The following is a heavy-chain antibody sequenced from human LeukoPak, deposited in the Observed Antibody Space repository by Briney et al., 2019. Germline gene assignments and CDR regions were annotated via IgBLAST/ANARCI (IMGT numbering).Heavy chain of an antibody. CDR3: ARGNCPDAICYPNDAFDI. CDR2: ISTNGGRA. Sequence: GGSLRLSCAGSGFTFNTYALHWVRQAPGKRLGYVSSISTNGGRAYYANSVKGRFTISRDNSRNTLYLQMGSLRAEDTAVYYCARGNCPDAICYPNDAFDIWGQGTMVAVSS. J-gene: IGHJ3*02. CDR1: GFTFNTYA. D-gene: IGHD2-8*01. V-gene: IGHV3-64*01.